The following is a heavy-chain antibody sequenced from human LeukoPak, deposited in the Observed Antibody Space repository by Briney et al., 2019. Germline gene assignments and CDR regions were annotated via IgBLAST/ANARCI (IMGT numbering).Heavy chain of an antibody. Sequence: GGSLRLSCSASGFTFSNYAIHWVRQAPGKGLEYVSTISNNGDNTNYADSVEGRFTISRDNSKNTLYLQMGSLRAEDMAVYYCARDYYDSSGYSCFDYWGQGTLVTVSS. V-gene: IGHV3-64*02. J-gene: IGHJ4*02. CDR3: ARDYYDSSGYSCFDY. D-gene: IGHD3-22*01. CDR1: GFTFSNYA. CDR2: ISNNGDNT.